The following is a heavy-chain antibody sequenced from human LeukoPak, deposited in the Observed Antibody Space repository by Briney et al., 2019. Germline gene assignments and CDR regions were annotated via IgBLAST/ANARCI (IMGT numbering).Heavy chain of an antibody. Sequence: ASVKVSCKASGYTFTSYDINWVRQATGQGLGWMGWMNPNSGNTGYAQKFQGRVTMARNTSISTAYMELSSLRSEDTAVYYCAXGXPTRDGNLRFLEWTNYYYGMDVWGQGTTVTVSS. D-gene: IGHD3-3*01. CDR3: AXGXPTRDGNLRFLEWTNYYYGMDV. V-gene: IGHV1-8*01. CDR1: GYTFTSYD. J-gene: IGHJ6*02. CDR2: MNPNSGNT.